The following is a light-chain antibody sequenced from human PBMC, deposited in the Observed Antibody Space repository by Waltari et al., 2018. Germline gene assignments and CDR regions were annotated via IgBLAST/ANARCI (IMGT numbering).Light chain of an antibody. Sequence: QSSLTQPASVSGSPGQSLTLTCTGTSSDVGSYILVPWYQHHPGKVHKLMIDEGTKRPSGGSERLSGSKSGNTDSLTISGLQAGDGADYYCGAYGGRNAPGLFGGGTKVTVL. CDR2: EGT. J-gene: IGLJ2*01. CDR1: SSDVGSYIL. V-gene: IGLV2-23*01. CDR3: GAYGGRNAPGL.